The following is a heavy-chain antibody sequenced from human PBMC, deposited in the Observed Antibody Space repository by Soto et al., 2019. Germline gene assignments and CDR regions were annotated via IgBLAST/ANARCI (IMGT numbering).Heavy chain of an antibody. Sequence: GGSLRLSCAASGFTFSSYGMHWVRQAPGKGLEWVAVIWYDGSNKYYADSVKGRFTISRDNSKNTLYLQMNSLRAEDTAVYYCARDRAFIAVAGTGWFDPWGQGTLVTVSS. V-gene: IGHV3-33*01. J-gene: IGHJ5*02. CDR1: GFTFSSYG. D-gene: IGHD6-19*01. CDR3: ARDRAFIAVAGTGWFDP. CDR2: IWYDGSNK.